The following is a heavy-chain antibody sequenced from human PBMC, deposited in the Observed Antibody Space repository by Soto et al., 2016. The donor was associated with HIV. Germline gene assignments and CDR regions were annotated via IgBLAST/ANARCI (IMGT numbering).Heavy chain of an antibody. CDR2: VTWNGGNT. V-gene: IGHV3-20*04. CDR3: AGDDILDV. J-gene: IGHJ6*04. Sequence: EVQLVESGGGVVRPGGSLRLSCTASGFIFGDFAMSWVRQAPGMGLEWVCGVTWNGGNTGYADSVKGRFTISRDNAKNSLYLQMNSLRVEDTALYFCAGDDILDVWGKGTAVTVSS. CDR1: GFIFGDFA. D-gene: IGHD3-9*01.